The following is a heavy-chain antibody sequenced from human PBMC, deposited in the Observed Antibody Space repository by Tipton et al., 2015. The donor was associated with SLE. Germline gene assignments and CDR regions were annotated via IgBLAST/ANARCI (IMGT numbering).Heavy chain of an antibody. CDR1: GFNFDDYA. CDR3: AKAPFEKGPSYYYYYMDV. D-gene: IGHD3-9*01. Sequence: SLRLSCAASGFNFDDYAMHWVRQGPGKGLEWVSGISWDSGSLDYADSVKGRFTISRDNAKNSLYLQMNSLRPEDTALYYCAKAPFEKGPSYYYYYMDVWGRGTTVTVSS. CDR2: ISWDSGSL. J-gene: IGHJ6*03. V-gene: IGHV3-9*01.